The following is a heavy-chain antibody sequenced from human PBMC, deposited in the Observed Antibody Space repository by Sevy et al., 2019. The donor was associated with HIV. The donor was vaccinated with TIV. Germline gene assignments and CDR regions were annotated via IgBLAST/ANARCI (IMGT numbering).Heavy chain of an antibody. Sequence: GGSLSLSCAASGFTFHTYWMQWVRQAPGKGLEWVGNIRQDGNEIYYADSVKGRFTISRDNAMQSLYLEMNNLRVEDSGIYYCARRYFDVWGQGTLVTVSS. CDR1: GFTFHTYW. CDR3: ARRYFDV. V-gene: IGHV3-7*01. J-gene: IGHJ4*02. CDR2: IRQDGNEI.